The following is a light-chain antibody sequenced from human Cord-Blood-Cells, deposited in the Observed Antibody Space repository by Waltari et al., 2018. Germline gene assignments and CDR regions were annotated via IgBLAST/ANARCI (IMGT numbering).Light chain of an antibody. V-gene: IGLV2-14*01. J-gene: IGLJ2*01. CDR3: SSYTSSSTVV. CDR1: SSDVGGYNY. CDR2: DVS. Sequence: QSVLTQPASVSGSPGQSITISCTGNSSDVGGYNYVSWYQQHPGKAPKLMIYDVSNRPSGVSNRFSGSKSGNTASLTISGLQAEDEADYYFSSYTSSSTVVFGGGTKLTVL.